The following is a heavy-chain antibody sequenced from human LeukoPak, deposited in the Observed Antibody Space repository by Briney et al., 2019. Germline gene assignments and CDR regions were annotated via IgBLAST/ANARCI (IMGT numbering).Heavy chain of an antibody. CDR2: LYTSGST. Sequence: PSETLSLTCTVSGGSLSRYYWSWIRQPAGKGLAWIGRLYTSGSTNYNPSLKSRVTMSVDTSKNQFSRKLSSVTAADTAVYYCASGIVDEGFDIWGQGTMVTVSS. J-gene: IGHJ3*02. D-gene: IGHD2-21*01. CDR3: ASGIVDEGFDI. CDR1: GGSLSRYY. V-gene: IGHV4-4*07.